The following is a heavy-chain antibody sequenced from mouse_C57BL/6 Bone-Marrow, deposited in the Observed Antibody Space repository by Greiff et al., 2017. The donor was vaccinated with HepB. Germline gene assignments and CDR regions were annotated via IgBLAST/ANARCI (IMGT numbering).Heavy chain of an antibody. CDR2: ISDGGSYT. CDR1: GFTFSSYA. Sequence: EVKLMESGGGLVKPGGSLKLSCAASGFTFSSYAMSWVRQTPEKRLEWVATISDGGSYTYYPDNVKGRFTISRDNAKNNLYLQMSHLKSEDTAMYYCAREAYYGSSHWYFDVWGTGTTVTVSS. J-gene: IGHJ1*03. D-gene: IGHD1-1*01. V-gene: IGHV5-4*01. CDR3: AREAYYGSSHWYFDV.